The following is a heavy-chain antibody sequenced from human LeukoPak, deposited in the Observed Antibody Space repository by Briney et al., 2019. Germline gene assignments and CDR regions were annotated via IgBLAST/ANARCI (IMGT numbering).Heavy chain of an antibody. V-gene: IGHV1-46*01. Sequence: GASVKVSCKASGGTFSSYAISWVRQAPGQGLEWMGVINPNGDITAYAQQFQGRVTMSSDTSTTTFYLELSSLRSDDTAVYYCARDAVGRDNWFDPWGQGTLVTVSS. J-gene: IGHJ5*02. CDR1: GGTFSSYA. CDR2: INPNGDIT. D-gene: IGHD1-26*01. CDR3: ARDAVGRDNWFDP.